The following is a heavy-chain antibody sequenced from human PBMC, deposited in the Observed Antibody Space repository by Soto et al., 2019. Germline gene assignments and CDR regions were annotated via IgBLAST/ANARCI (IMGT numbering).Heavy chain of an antibody. CDR1: GFIFSIYT. V-gene: IGHV3-21*06. CDR3: ARAGLEPANAFDV. CDR2: ISGSGSYI. D-gene: IGHD2-2*01. Sequence: PGGSLRLSCAASGFIFSIYTINWVRHAPGKGLEWVSSISGSGSYIYIADSMKGRITISRDNAQNSVHLQMNSLRVEDTAVYYCARAGLEPANAFDVWGQGTKVTVSS. J-gene: IGHJ3*01.